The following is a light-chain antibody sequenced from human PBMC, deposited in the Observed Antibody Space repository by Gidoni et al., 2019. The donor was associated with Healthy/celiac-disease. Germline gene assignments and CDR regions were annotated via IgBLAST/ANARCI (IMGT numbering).Light chain of an antibody. Sequence: IVLTQSPATLSLSPGERATLSCRASQRVSSYLAWYQQKPGQAPRLLIYNASKSATASPARYSGGGSGTDFTLTISTLGPVDIAVYFCQQRSNWPLTFGGGTKVEIK. V-gene: IGKV3-11*01. CDR3: QQRSNWPLT. CDR1: QRVSSY. J-gene: IGKJ4*01. CDR2: NAS.